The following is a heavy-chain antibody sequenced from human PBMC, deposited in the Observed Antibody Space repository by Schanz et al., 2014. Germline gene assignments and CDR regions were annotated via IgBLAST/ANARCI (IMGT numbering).Heavy chain of an antibody. CDR2: IWYDGNNK. Sequence: QVQLVESGGGVVQPGRSLRLSCAASGFTFSSYGMHWVRQAPGKGLEWVAVIWYDGNNKFYADSVKGRFIISRDNSKNTLDLQMNSLRDEDTAIYYCAKDMARGGYNWVFDSWGQGTLVTVSS. CDR3: AKDMARGGYNWVFDS. V-gene: IGHV3-33*06. CDR1: GFTFSSYG. D-gene: IGHD5-12*01. J-gene: IGHJ4*02.